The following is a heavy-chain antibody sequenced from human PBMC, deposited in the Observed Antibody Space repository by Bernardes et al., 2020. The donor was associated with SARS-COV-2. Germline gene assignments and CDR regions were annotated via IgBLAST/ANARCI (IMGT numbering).Heavy chain of an antibody. J-gene: IGHJ4*02. Sequence: GGSLRLCCVASGCTFTDYGMTWVRQAPGKGLEWVATINNIGDNTHYADSVKGRFTISRDNSKKMLYLQMNSLRAEDTAVYYCANDAGVDVFFDYWGQGTLVTVSS. CDR3: ANDAGVDVFFDY. V-gene: IGHV3-23*01. CDR1: GCTFTDYG. CDR2: INNIGDNT. D-gene: IGHD3-16*01.